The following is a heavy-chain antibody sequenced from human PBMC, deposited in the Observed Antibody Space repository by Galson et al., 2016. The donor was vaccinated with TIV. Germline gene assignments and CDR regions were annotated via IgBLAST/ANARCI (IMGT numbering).Heavy chain of an antibody. CDR1: GYTFTDYY. CDR3: ARDYPGQSGFDS. V-gene: IGHV1-2*02. J-gene: IGHJ4*02. Sequence: SVKVSCKASGYTFTDYYIHWVRQAPGQGLQWMGWINPKTGGTNYAQKFRGRVTMTRDTSIRTAYMEVGSLRSADTAVFFCARDYPGQSGFDSWGQGTLVTVSS. CDR2: INPKTGGT. D-gene: IGHD3-3*01.